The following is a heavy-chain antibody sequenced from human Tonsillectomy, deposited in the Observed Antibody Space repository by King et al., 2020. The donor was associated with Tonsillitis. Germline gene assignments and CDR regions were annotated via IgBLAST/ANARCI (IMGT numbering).Heavy chain of an antibody. CDR1: GFIFSNYG. J-gene: IGHJ4*02. V-gene: IGHV3-30*18. CDR2: TAHDGSVQ. D-gene: IGHD2-2*01. CDR3: AKEQSAYASSCYDN. Sequence: VQLVESGGGVVQPGRSLRLSCAAYGFIFSNYGMQWVRQAPGKGLEWVAVTAHDGSVQYYADSVKGRFTISRDNSMNMVHLQMNSLRAEDTAIYYCAKEQSAYASSCYDNWGQGTLVTVSS.